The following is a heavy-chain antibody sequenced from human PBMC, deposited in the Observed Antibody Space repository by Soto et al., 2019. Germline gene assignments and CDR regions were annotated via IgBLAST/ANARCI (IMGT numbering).Heavy chain of an antibody. D-gene: IGHD4-17*01. V-gene: IGHV3-33*01. CDR2: IWYDGGNK. CDR3: ARDIFLLRSAYGMDV. CDR1: GFTFSSYG. Sequence: XGFLRLSFAASGFTFSSYGMHWVRQAPGKGLEWVAVIWYDGGNKYYADSVKGRFTISSDNSKNTLYLQMNSLRAEDTAVYYCARDIFLLRSAYGMDVWGQGTTVTV. J-gene: IGHJ6*02.